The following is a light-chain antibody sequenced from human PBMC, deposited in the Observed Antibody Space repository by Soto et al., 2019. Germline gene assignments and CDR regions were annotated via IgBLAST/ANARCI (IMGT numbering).Light chain of an antibody. J-gene: IGKJ4*01. CDR1: QSVSSY. Sequence: EIVLTQSPATLSLSPGERATLSCRASQSVSSYLAWYQQKPGQAPRLLIYDASNRATGIPARFCGSGSGADFTLHISSLEPEDFAVYYWQQRSNWPPLTFGGGTKVEIK. CDR2: DAS. CDR3: QQRSNWPPLT. V-gene: IGKV3-11*01.